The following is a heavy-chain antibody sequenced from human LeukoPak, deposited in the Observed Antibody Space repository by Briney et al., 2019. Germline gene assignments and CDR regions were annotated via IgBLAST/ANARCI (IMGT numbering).Heavy chain of an antibody. CDR2: IKQDGSEK. CDR3: ARRTLNSVVAATPFDY. CDR1: GFTFSSYG. Sequence: GGSLRLSCAASGFTFSSYGMHWVRQAPGKGLEWVANIKQDGSEKYYVDSVKGRFTVSRDNTKNSLYLQMNSLRAEDTAVYYCARRTLNSVVAATPFDYWGQGTLVTVSS. J-gene: IGHJ4*02. V-gene: IGHV3-7*01. D-gene: IGHD2-15*01.